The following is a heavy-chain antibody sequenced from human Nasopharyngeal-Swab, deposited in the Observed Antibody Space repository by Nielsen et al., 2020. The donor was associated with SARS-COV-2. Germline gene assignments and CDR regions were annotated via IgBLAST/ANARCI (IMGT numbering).Heavy chain of an antibody. V-gene: IGHV3-9*01. J-gene: IGHJ3*02. CDR3: AKDKGRGISPVEGSLDI. D-gene: IGHD4-23*01. Sequence: SLKISCAASGFTFDDHAMHWVRQAPGKGLEWVSGIIWNGDSRGYADSVKGRFTISGDSAKKSLYLQMNSLRPDDTALYYCAKDKGRGISPVEGSLDIWGQGTMVTVSS. CDR1: GFTFDDHA. CDR2: IIWNGDSR.